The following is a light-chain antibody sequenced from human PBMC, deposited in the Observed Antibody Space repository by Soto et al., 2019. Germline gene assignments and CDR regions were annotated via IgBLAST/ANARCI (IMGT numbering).Light chain of an antibody. Sequence: QSVLTQPASVSGSPGQSIAISCTGTSSDVGAYNYVFWYQQHPGKAPKLMIYDVNNRPSGVSDRSSDSKSGNTASLTISGLQAEDEADYYCSSYTTESNYVLGTGTKLTVL. CDR1: SSDVGAYNY. V-gene: IGLV2-14*03. CDR2: DVN. CDR3: SSYTTESNYV. J-gene: IGLJ1*01.